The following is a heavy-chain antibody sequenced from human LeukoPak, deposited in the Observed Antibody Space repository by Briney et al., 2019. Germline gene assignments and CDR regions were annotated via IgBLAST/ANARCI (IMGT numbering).Heavy chain of an antibody. D-gene: IGHD3-10*01. J-gene: IGHJ3*02. Sequence: GGSLILSCAASGFTFSSYAMSWVRQAPGKGLEWVSAISGSGGSTYYADSVKGRFTISRDNSKNTLYLQMNSLRAEDTAVYYCAKDLRGSGSYRVFGAFDIWGQGTMVTVSS. CDR1: GFTFSSYA. CDR3: AKDLRGSGSYRVFGAFDI. CDR2: ISGSGGST. V-gene: IGHV3-23*01.